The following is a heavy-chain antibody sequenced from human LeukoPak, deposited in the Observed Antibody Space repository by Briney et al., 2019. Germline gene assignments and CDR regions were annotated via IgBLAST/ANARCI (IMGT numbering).Heavy chain of an antibody. CDR1: GYSISSGYY. Sequence: SETLSLTCAVSGYSISSGYYWGWIRQPPGKGLEWIGSIYHSGSTYYNPSLKSRVTISVDTSKNQFSLKLSSVTAADTAVYYCARGPEPMYNWFDPWGQGTLVTVSS. J-gene: IGHJ5*02. CDR2: IYHSGST. CDR3: ARGPEPMYNWFDP. V-gene: IGHV4-38-2*01. D-gene: IGHD3-10*02.